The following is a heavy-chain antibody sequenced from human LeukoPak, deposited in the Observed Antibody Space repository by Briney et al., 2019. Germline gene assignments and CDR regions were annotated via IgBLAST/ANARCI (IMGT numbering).Heavy chain of an antibody. V-gene: IGHV3-74*01. CDR1: GFTFSNYW. CDR3: ARDYGRSRDYGMDV. J-gene: IGHJ6*02. CDR2: INSDGSST. Sequence: GGSLRLSRAASGFTFSNYWMHWVRQAPGKGLVWVSRINSDGSSTSYADSVKGRFTISRDNAKNTLYLQMNSLRVEDTAVYYCARDYGRSRDYGMDVWGPGTTVTVSS. D-gene: IGHD3-10*01.